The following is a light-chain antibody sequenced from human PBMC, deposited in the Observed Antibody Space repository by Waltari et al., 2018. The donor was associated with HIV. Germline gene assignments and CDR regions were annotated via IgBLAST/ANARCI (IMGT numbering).Light chain of an antibody. V-gene: IGKV3-20*01. CDR1: QSLSSSY. Sequence: EIVLTQSPGTLSLSPGERATLSCRASQSLSSSYLAWYQQKPGQAPRLLIYGASSRATGIPDRFSGSGSCADFTLTISRLEPEYFAVYYCQQYGSSPLTFGGGTKVEIK. CDR3: QQYGSSPLT. CDR2: GAS. J-gene: IGKJ4*01.